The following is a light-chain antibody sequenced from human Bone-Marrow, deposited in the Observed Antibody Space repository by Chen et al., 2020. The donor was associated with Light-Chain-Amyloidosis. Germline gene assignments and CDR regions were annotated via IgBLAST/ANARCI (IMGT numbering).Light chain of an antibody. V-gene: IGKV3-11*01. Sequence: EIVLTQSPATLSLSPGERATLSCRASQSVSTYLAWYQQKPGQAPRLLIYHSSNRATGIPARFSGRGSGTDFTLTINGLEPEDFAVYYCQHRFNWPLSFGGGTGWTSN. CDR1: QSVSTY. CDR2: HSS. CDR3: QHRFNWPLS. J-gene: IGKJ4*01.